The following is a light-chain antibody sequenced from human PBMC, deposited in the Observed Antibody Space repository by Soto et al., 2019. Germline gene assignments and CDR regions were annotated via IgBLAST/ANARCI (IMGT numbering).Light chain of an antibody. CDR3: QQYDNLPLT. CDR1: QDISNY. Sequence: EIQMTQSPSSLSASVGDRVTITCQASQDISNYLNWYQQKPGKAPKLLIYDASNLETGVPSRFSGSGSGTDFTFTISSLQPEDIATYYCQQYDNLPLTFGGGAKVDNK. CDR2: DAS. J-gene: IGKJ4*01. V-gene: IGKV1-33*01.